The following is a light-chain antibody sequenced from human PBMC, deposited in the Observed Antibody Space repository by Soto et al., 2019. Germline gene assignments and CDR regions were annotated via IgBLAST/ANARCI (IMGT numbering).Light chain of an antibody. J-gene: IGLJ2*01. V-gene: IGLV1-47*01. CDR2: RNN. CDR3: AAWDDSLSGRI. CDR1: SSNIGSNY. Sequence: QSVVTQPPSASGTPGQIVTISCSGSSSNIGSNYVYWYQQLPGTAPKLLIYRNNQRPSGVPDRFSGSKSGTSASLAISGLRSEDDADYYCAAWDDSLSGRIFGGGTKLTVL.